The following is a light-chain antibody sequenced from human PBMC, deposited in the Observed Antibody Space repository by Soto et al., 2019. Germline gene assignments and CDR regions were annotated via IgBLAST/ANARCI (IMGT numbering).Light chain of an antibody. CDR1: SSDVGVYNY. Sequence: QSALTQPASVSGSPGQSITISCTGTSSDVGVYNYVSWYQQHPGKAPELMIYEVSNRPSGVSKRFSGSKSGNTASLTISGVQAEDEADYYCSSYTSSSMVVGGGTKLTVL. V-gene: IGLV2-14*01. CDR2: EVS. CDR3: SSYTSSSMV. J-gene: IGLJ2*01.